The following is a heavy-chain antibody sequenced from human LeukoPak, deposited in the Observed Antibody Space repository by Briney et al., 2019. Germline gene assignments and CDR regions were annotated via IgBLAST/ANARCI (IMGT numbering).Heavy chain of an antibody. Sequence: PSETLSLTCTVSGGSISSSSYYWGWLRQPPGKGLEWIGSIYYSGSTYYNPSLKSRVTMSVDTSKNQFSLKLSSVTAADTAVYYCARVTMVRGVIITSVWGQGTLVTVSS. J-gene: IGHJ4*02. V-gene: IGHV4-39*07. CDR2: IYYSGST. CDR1: GGSISSSSYY. CDR3: ARVTMVRGVIITSV. D-gene: IGHD3-10*01.